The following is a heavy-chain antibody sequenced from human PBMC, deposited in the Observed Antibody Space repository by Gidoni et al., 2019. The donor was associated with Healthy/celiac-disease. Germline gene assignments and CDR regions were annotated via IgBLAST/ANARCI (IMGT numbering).Heavy chain of an antibody. J-gene: IGHJ4*02. CDR1: GGSFSGYY. Sequence: QVQLQQWGAGLLKPSETLSLTCAVYGGSFSGYYWSWIRQPPGKGLEWIGEINHSGSTNYNPSLKSRVTISVDTSKNQFSLKLSSVTAADTAVYYCARGPERATNFDYWGQGTLVTVSS. V-gene: IGHV4-34*01. CDR2: INHSGST. D-gene: IGHD5-12*01. CDR3: ARGPERATNFDY.